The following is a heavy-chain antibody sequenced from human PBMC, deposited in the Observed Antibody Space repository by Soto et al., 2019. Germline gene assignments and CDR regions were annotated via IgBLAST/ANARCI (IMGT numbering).Heavy chain of an antibody. CDR1: GYSFTSYW. J-gene: IGHJ5*02. CDR2: IHPGDSDT. CDR3: AKLAQLVQNYNWFDP. D-gene: IGHD6-6*01. Sequence: GESLKISCKASGYSFTSYWIAWVRQMSGKGLEWMGIIHPGDSDTRYSPSFQGQVTISADKSSSTAYLQWSSLKASDTAIYYCAKLAQLVQNYNWFDPWGQGTLVTVSS. V-gene: IGHV5-51*01.